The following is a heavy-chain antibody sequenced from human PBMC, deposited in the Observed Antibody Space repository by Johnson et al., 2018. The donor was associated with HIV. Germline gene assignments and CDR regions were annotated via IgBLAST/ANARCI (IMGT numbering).Heavy chain of an antibody. J-gene: IGHJ3*02. CDR1: GFTFDDYG. V-gene: IGHV3-30*03. CDR3: ARDSLAHDAFDI. Sequence: QVQLVESGGGLVQPGGSLRLSCAASGFTFDDYGMSWVRRAPGRGLEWVAVISYDGSNKYYADSVKGRFTISRDNSKNTLYLQMNSLRAEDTAVYYCARDSLAHDAFDIWGQGTMVTVSS. CDR2: ISYDGSNK.